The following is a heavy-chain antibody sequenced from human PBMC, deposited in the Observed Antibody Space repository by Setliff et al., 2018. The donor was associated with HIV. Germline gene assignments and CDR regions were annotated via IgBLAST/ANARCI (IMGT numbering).Heavy chain of an antibody. D-gene: IGHD4-17*01. CDR1: GFTFSNYW. CDR3: LRGGSFGDIPNC. V-gene: IGHV3-7*01. Sequence: SGGSLRLSCAASGFTFSNYWMSWVRQAPGKGLEWVANIKQDGSDKYYVDSVKGRFTVSRDNAKNSLYLQMNSLRAGDTAVYYCLRGGSFGDIPNCWGQGTLVTVSS. CDR2: IKQDGSDK. J-gene: IGHJ4*02.